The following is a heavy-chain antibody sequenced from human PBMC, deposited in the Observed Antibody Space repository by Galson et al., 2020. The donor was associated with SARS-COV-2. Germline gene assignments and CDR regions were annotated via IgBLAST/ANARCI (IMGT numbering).Heavy chain of an antibody. Sequence: SETLSLTCAVSGGSITSAKWWSWVRQSPRKGLEWIGEIYQSGSANYNPSLKSRVTMSVDTAKNQFSLKVNSVTAADTAVYYCARGGVATSAGFDYWGHGTLVTVSS. CDR1: GGSITSAKW. V-gene: IGHV4-4*02. CDR3: ARGGVATSAGFDY. J-gene: IGHJ4*01. D-gene: IGHD2-15*01. CDR2: IYQSGSA.